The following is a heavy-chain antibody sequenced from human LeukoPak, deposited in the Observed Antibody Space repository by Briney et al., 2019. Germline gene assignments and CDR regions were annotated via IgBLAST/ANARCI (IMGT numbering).Heavy chain of an antibody. CDR3: AREGPYYYYYMDV. CDR1: GFTFSSYW. J-gene: IGHJ6*03. Sequence: GGSLRLSCAASGFTFSSYWMSWVRQAPGKGLERVANIKQDGSEKYYVDSVKGRFTISRDNAKNSLYLQMNSLRAEDTAVYYCAREGPYYYYYMDVWGKGTTVTVSS. CDR2: IKQDGSEK. V-gene: IGHV3-7*01.